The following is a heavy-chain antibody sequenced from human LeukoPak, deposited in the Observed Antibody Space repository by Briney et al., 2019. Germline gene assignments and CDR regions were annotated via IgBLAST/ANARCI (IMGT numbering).Heavy chain of an antibody. Sequence: VQSGAELKKPGSPVKASCKASGYTFSNSGISWLRQAPGQGPECMGWISGYNGITNDAQTLQDRVTMTTDTSTSTAYMELRSLRSDATAVYYCARFMTTITLFNYYTMDVWGQGTTVTVSS. CDR3: ARFMTTITLFNYYTMDV. CDR1: GYTFSNSG. J-gene: IGHJ6*02. D-gene: IGHD5-24*01. V-gene: IGHV1-18*01. CDR2: ISGYNGIT.